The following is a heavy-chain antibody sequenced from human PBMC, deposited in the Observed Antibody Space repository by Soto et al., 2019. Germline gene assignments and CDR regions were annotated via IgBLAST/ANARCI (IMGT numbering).Heavy chain of an antibody. Sequence: ASVKVSCKASGYTFTSYYMHWVRQAPGQGLEWMGIINPSGGSTSYAQKFQGRVTMTRDTSTSTVYMELSSLRSEDTAVYYCAREACVSGSSRPTNSNYYYGMEVWGQGATVTDSS. CDR3: AREACVSGSSRPTNSNYYYGMEV. D-gene: IGHD3-16*02. CDR1: GYTFTSYY. J-gene: IGHJ6*02. V-gene: IGHV1-46*01. CDR2: INPSGGST.